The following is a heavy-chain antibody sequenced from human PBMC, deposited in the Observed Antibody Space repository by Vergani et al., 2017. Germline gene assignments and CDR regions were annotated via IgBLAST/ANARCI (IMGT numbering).Heavy chain of an antibody. CDR2: ISYDGSNK. CDR1: GFTFSSYA. J-gene: IGHJ6*02. Sequence: VQLLESGGGLVQPGGSLRLSCAASGFTFSSYAMHWVRQAPGKGLEWVAVISYDGSNKYYADSVKGRFTISRDNSKNTLYLQMNSLRAEDTAVYYCARDLAGYCSGGSCYSLNGPAYYYYYGMDVWGQGTTVTVSS. V-gene: IGHV3-30*01. CDR3: ARDLAGYCSGGSCYSLNGPAYYYYYGMDV. D-gene: IGHD2-15*01.